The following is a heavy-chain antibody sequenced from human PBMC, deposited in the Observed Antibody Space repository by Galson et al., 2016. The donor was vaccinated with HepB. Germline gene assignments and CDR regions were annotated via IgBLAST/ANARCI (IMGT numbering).Heavy chain of an antibody. CDR1: GGSISSGAYY. CDR3: ARASLDYYYDTSGYLDH. J-gene: IGHJ4*02. Sequence: TLSLTCTVSGGSISSGAYYWSWIRHHPGNGLEWIGYIYHSGNACYSPSLKSRISISLDTSKNQFSLNLSSVTAADTAIYYCARASLDYYYDTSGYLDHWGQGTLVTVSS. V-gene: IGHV4-31*03. D-gene: IGHD3-22*01. CDR2: IYHSGNA.